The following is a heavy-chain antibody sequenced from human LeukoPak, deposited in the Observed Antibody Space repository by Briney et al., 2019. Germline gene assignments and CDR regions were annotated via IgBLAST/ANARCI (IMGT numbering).Heavy chain of an antibody. Sequence: SETLSLTCTVSGGSISSYYWSWIRQPPGKGLEWIGYIYYSGSTNYNPSLKSRVTISVDTSKNQFSLRLSSVTAADTAVYYCARRLDWFDPWGQGTLVTVSS. CDR2: IYYSGST. J-gene: IGHJ5*02. CDR1: GGSISSYY. V-gene: IGHV4-59*08. CDR3: ARRLDWFDP.